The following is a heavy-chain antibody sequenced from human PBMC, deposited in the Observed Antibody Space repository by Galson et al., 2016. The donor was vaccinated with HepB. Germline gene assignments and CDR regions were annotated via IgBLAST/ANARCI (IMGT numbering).Heavy chain of an antibody. CDR2: IFNNGGST. D-gene: IGHD6-19*01. CDR1: GFTFSAYA. CDR3: VKSLIAVTGPSSVFDF. J-gene: IGHJ4*02. Sequence: SLRLSCAASGFTFSAYAMHWVRQAPGEGLEYVSAIFNNGGSTFYTDSVKGRFTISRDNSKSTLYLQMSSLRTEDTAVYYCVKSLIAVTGPSSVFDFWGQGKLVTVSS. V-gene: IGHV3-64D*09.